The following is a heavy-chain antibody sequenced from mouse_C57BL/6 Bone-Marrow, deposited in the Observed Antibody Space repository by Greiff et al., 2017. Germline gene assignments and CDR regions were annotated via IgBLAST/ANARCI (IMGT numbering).Heavy chain of an antibody. CDR1: GYSFTSYY. CDR3: ARFRPYYGSSTGYCDV. J-gene: IGHJ1*03. Sequence: VQLQQSGPELVKPGASVKISCKASGYSFTSYYIHWVKQRPGQGLEWLGWIYPGGGNTKYNEKFKGKATLTADTSSSTAYMKLSSLASEASAVYYCARFRPYYGSSTGYCDVWGTGTTVNVSS. V-gene: IGHV1-66*01. CDR2: IYPGGGNT. D-gene: IGHD1-1*01.